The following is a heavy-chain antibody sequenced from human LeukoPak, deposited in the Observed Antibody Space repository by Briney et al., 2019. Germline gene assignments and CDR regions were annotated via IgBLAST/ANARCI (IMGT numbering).Heavy chain of an antibody. D-gene: IGHD3-22*01. CDR3: ARDRNYYDHNGNFDY. J-gene: IGHJ4*02. V-gene: IGHV1-2*02. CDR1: GYTFTGYY. CDR2: INPNSGGT. Sequence: ASVKVSCKASGYTFTGYYMHWVRQAPGQGLEWMGWINPNSGGTNYAQKFQGRVTLTRDASLSTAYMELSRLRSDDTAVYYCARDRNYYDHNGNFDYWGQGTLVTVSS.